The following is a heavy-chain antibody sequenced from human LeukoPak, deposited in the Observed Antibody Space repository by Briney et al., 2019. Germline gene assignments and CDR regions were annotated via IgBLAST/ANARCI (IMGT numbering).Heavy chain of an antibody. CDR2: ISWNSGSI. J-gene: IGHJ4*02. D-gene: IGHD3-22*01. CDR3: AKENGYYYDSSVLLGY. Sequence: PGRSLRLSCAASGFTFDDYAMHWVRQAPGKGLEWVSGISWNSGSIGYADSVKGRFTISRDNSKNTLYLQMNSLRAEDTAVYYCAKENGYYYDSSVLLGYWGQGTLVTVSS. CDR1: GFTFDDYA. V-gene: IGHV3-9*01.